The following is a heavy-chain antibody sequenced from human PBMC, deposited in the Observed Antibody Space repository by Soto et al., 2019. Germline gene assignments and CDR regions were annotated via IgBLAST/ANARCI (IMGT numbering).Heavy chain of an antibody. CDR2: ISWNSGSI. CDR1: GCNFSSYA. D-gene: IGHD4-17*01. J-gene: IGHJ4*02. Sequence: TGGSLRLPCAASGCNFSSYAIHWVRQAPGKGLEWVSGISWNSGSIGYADSVKGRFTISRDNAKNSLYLQMNSLRAEDTALYYCAKDKIRADYGDYKEYYFDYWGQGTLVTVSS. CDR3: AKDKIRADYGDYKEYYFDY. V-gene: IGHV3-9*01.